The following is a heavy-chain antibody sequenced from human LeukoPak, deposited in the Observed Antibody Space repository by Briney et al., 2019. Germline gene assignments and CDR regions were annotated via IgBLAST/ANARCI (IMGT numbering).Heavy chain of an antibody. V-gene: IGHV3-48*01. D-gene: IGHD2-15*01. Sequence: GGSLRLSCAASGFTFSSYNMNWVRQAPGKGLAWISYISSSSSSIYYADSVKGRFTISRDDAKNSLYLQMNSLRAEDTAVYYCASPIHCSGGSCYVPWGQGTLVTVSS. CDR2: ISSSSSSI. CDR3: ASPIHCSGGSCYVP. CDR1: GFTFSSYN. J-gene: IGHJ4*02.